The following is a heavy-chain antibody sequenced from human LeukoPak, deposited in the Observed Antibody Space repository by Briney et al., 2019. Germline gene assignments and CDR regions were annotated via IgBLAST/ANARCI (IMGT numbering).Heavy chain of an antibody. J-gene: IGHJ4*02. V-gene: IGHV3-21*01. Sequence: GGSLRLSCAASGFTFSSYSMNWVGQAPAKGLEWVSSISSSSSYIYYADSVKGRFTISRDNAKNSLYLQMNSLRAEDTAVYYCAFIAVAGTFDYWGQGTLVTVSS. CDR2: ISSSSSYI. CDR1: GFTFSSYS. CDR3: AFIAVAGTFDY. D-gene: IGHD6-19*01.